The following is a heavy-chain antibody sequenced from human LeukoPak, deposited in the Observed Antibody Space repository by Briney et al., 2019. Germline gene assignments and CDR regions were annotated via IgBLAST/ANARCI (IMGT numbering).Heavy chain of an antibody. CDR2: IYTSGST. Sequence: SETLSLTCTVSGGSISSYYWSWIRQPAGKGLEWIGRIYTSGSTNYNPSLKSRVTMSVDTSKNQFSLKLSSVTAADTAVYYCARDATSQWELPHFDYWGQGTLVTVSS. CDR3: ARDATSQWELPHFDY. J-gene: IGHJ4*02. D-gene: IGHD1-26*01. V-gene: IGHV4-4*07. CDR1: GGSISSYY.